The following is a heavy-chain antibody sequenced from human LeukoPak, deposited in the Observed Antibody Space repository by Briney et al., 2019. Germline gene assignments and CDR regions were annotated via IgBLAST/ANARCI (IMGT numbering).Heavy chain of an antibody. J-gene: IGHJ6*02. CDR3: AKDGYDSSGYYFDYYYYGMDV. CDR1: GFTFSSYG. Sequence: PGRSLRLSCAASGFTFSSYGMHWVHQAPGKGLEWVAVISYDGSNKYYADSVKGRLTISRDNSKNTLYLQMNSLRAEDTAVYYCAKDGYDSSGYYFDYYYYGMDVWGQGTTVTVSS. V-gene: IGHV3-30*18. D-gene: IGHD3-22*01. CDR2: ISYDGSNK.